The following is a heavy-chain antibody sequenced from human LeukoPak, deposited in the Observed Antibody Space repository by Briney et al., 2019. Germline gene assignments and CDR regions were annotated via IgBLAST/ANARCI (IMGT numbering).Heavy chain of an antibody. CDR1: GFTFSSYA. Sequence: PGGSLRLSCAASGFTFSSYAMPWVRQAPGKGLEWVAVISYDGSNKYYADSVKGRFTISRDNSKNTLYLQMNSLRAEDTAVYYXXXXXYDSSGYLWYWGQGTLVTVSS. J-gene: IGHJ4*02. CDR2: ISYDGSNK. D-gene: IGHD3-22*01. CDR3: XXXXYDSSGYLWY. V-gene: IGHV3-30-3*01.